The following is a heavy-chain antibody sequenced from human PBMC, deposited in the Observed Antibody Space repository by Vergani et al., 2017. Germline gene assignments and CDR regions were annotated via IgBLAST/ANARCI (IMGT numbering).Heavy chain of an antibody. J-gene: IGHJ5*02. CDR1: GGSISSGSYY. V-gene: IGHV4-61*02. Sequence: QVQLQESGPGLVKPSQTLSLTCTVSGGSISSGSYYWSWIRQPAGKGLEWIGRIYTRGSTNYNPSLKSRVTISVDKSKNQFSLKLSSVTAADTAVYYCAKDGLAPSGRGGWFDPWGQGTLVTVSS. D-gene: IGHD6-13*01. CDR2: IYTRGST. CDR3: AKDGLAPSGRGGWFDP.